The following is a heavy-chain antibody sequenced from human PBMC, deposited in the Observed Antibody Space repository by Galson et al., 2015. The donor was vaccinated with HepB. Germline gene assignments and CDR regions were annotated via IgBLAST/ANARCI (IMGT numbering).Heavy chain of an antibody. V-gene: IGHV3-30-3*01. CDR1: GFTFSSYA. Sequence: SLRLSCAASGFTFSSYAMHWVRQAPGKGLEWVALISYDGNNKYNADSVKGRFTISRDNSKNTLYLQMNSLRAEDTAVYYCTRDLHYYAWGSYVMDVWGQGTTVTVSS. CDR2: ISYDGNNK. J-gene: IGHJ6*02. CDR3: TRDLHYYAWGSYVMDV. D-gene: IGHD3-10*01.